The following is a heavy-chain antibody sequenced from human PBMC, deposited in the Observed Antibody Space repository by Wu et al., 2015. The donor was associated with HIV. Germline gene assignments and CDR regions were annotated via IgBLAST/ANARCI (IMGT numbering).Heavy chain of an antibody. CDR2: IGVSNGNT. V-gene: IGHV1-18*01. Sequence: QVQLVQSGGEVKKPGASVKVSCKASGYSFVRYSLNWVRQAPGQGLEWMGWIGVSNGNTIYAQKFQGRVIMTTDKPTSTVYMELKSLTSDDTAIYYCVEKNGYKWTTILLTSWGQGTLVTVSS. J-gene: IGHJ4*02. CDR3: VEKNGYKWTTILLTS. CDR1: GYSFVRYS. D-gene: IGHD5-12*01.